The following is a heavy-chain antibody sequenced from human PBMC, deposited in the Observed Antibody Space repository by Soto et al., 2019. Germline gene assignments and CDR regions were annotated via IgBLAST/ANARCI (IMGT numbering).Heavy chain of an antibody. Sequence: SETLSLTCTVSGGSISSYYWSWIRQPPGKGLEWIGYIYYSGSTNYNPSLKSRVTISVDTSKNQFSLKLSSVTAADTAVYYCAREAGSRSWYDENYYGMDVWGQGTTVTVSS. CDR2: IYYSGST. V-gene: IGHV4-59*01. CDR1: GGSISSYY. J-gene: IGHJ6*02. CDR3: AREAGSRSWYDENYYGMDV. D-gene: IGHD6-13*01.